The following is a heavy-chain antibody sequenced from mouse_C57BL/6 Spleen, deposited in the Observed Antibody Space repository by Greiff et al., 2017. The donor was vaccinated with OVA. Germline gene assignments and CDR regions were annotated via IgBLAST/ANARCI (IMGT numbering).Heavy chain of an antibody. Sequence: QVQLQQSGAELVRPGSSVKLSCKASGYTFTSYWMHWVKQRPIQGLEWIGNIDPSDSETHYNQKFKDKATLTVDKSSSTAYMQLSSLTSEDSAVYYCARSNWNAMDYWGQGTSVTVSS. CDR1: GYTFTSYW. D-gene: IGHD4-1*01. V-gene: IGHV1-52*01. CDR2: IDPSDSET. J-gene: IGHJ4*01. CDR3: ARSNWNAMDY.